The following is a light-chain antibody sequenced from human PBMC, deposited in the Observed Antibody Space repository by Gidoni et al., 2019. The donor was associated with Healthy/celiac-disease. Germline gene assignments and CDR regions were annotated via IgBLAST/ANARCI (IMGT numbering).Light chain of an antibody. Sequence: SYELTQPPSVSVSPGQTASIPCSGDKLGDKYACWYQQKPCQSPVLVIYQDSKRPSGIPERFSGSNSGNTATLTISGTQAMDEADYYCQAWDSSTAHVVFGGGTKLTVL. CDR1: KLGDKY. J-gene: IGLJ2*01. CDR3: QAWDSSTAHVV. CDR2: QDS. V-gene: IGLV3-1*01.